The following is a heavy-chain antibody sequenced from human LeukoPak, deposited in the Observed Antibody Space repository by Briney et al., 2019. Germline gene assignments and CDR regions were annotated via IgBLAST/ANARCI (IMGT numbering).Heavy chain of an antibody. CDR1: GLTVSNNY. CDR3: ARDESSRHLDH. Sequence: GGSLRLSCAAPGLTVSNNYLSWVRQAPGKGLEWVAVLYADGSTYYAASVKGRFTISRDNSKNMMYLQMNRLRADDTAVYYCARDESSRHLDHWAQEPRVTVSS. V-gene: IGHV3-66*01. J-gene: IGHJ4*02. CDR2: LYADGST.